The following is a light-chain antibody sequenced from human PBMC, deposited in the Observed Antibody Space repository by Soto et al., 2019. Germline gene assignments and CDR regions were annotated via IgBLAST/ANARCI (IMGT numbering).Light chain of an antibody. CDR1: SGHSNYA. Sequence: QPVLTQSPSASASLGASVKLTCTLSSGHSNYAIAWHQQQPEKGPRYLMKLNSDGSHFKGDGIPDRFSGSSSGAERYLTISSLQYEDEADYYCQTWGTGIHVFGTGTKVTVL. V-gene: IGLV4-69*01. CDR3: QTWGTGIHV. J-gene: IGLJ1*01. CDR2: LNSDGSH.